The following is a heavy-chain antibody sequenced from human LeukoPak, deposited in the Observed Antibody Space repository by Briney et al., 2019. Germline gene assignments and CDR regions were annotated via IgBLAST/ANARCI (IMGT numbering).Heavy chain of an antibody. J-gene: IGHJ4*02. D-gene: IGHD6-13*01. CDR3: ARDYTSYSSSWYALRCYFDY. CDR2: ISSSGSTI. Sequence: GGSLRLSCAASGFTFITYNMNWVRQAPGKGLEWVSYISSSGSTIYYADSVKGRFTISRDNAKNSLYLQMNSLRAEDTAVYYCARDYTSYSSSWYALRCYFDYWGQGTLVTVSS. V-gene: IGHV3-48*03. CDR1: GFTFITYN.